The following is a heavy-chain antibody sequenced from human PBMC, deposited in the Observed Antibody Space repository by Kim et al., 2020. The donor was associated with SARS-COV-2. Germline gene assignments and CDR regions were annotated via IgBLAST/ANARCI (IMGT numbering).Heavy chain of an antibody. Sequence: KYYVDSVRGRFTISRDNAKNSLYLQMNSLRAEDTAVYYCARGNLPTDYYFDYWGQGTLVTVSS. D-gene: IGHD2-2*01. V-gene: IGHV3-7*01. J-gene: IGHJ4*02. CDR3: ARGNLPTDYYFDY. CDR2: K.